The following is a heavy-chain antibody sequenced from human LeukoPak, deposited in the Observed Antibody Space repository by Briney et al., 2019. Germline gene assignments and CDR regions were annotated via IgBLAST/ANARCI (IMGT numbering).Heavy chain of an antibody. Sequence: ASVKVSCTASGYTFTSYGISWVRQAPGQGLEWMGWISAYNGNTNYAQKFQGRVTMTTDTSTSTAYMELRSLRSDDTAVYYCALLIRYNWNLGAFDIWGQGTMVTVSS. CDR1: GYTFTSYG. CDR2: ISAYNGNT. J-gene: IGHJ3*02. CDR3: ALLIRYNWNLGAFDI. D-gene: IGHD1-7*01. V-gene: IGHV1-18*01.